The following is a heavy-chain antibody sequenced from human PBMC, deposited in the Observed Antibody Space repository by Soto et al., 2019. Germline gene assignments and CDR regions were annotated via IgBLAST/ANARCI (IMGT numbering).Heavy chain of an antibody. Sequence: QVQLQESGPGLVKPSETLSLTCTVSGGSISPYYWSWILQPPGKGLEWIGYIYYSGNTEYNPSLKRRVTISVDTSKNHFSLKLSYVTAADTAVYYCARDWHYYDSSGYPSVYSMDVWGQGTTVTVSS. J-gene: IGHJ6*02. V-gene: IGHV4-59*01. CDR1: GGSISPYY. CDR2: IYYSGNT. D-gene: IGHD3-22*01. CDR3: ARDWHYYDSSGYPSVYSMDV.